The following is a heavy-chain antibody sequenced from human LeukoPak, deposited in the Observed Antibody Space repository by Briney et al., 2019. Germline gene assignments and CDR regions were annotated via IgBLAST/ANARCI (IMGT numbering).Heavy chain of an antibody. J-gene: IGHJ4*02. CDR3: ARDLGTYCGGDCYYY. Sequence: SETLSLTCTVSGGSISSSSYYWGWIRQPPGKGLEWIGGIYYSGSTYYNPSLKSRVTISVDTSKNQFSLKLSSVTAADTAVYYCARDLGTYCGGDCYYYWGQGTLVTVSS. D-gene: IGHD2-21*02. CDR1: GGSISSSSYY. CDR2: IYYSGST. V-gene: IGHV4-39*07.